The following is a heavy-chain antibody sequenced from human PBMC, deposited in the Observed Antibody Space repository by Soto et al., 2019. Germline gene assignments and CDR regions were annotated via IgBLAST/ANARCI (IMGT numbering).Heavy chain of an antibody. V-gene: IGHV4-4*02. J-gene: IGHJ4*02. CDR1: GGSINTDYW. D-gene: IGHD3-22*01. CDR2: VHHSGTT. Sequence: SETLSLTCGVSGGSINTDYWWSWVRQAPGKALEWIGEVHHSGTTNYIQSLKTRITMSVDKSGNQVSLKLSSVTAADTAVYYCARSGDSSGSPPFDYWGQGTLVTVS. CDR3: ARSGDSSGSPPFDY.